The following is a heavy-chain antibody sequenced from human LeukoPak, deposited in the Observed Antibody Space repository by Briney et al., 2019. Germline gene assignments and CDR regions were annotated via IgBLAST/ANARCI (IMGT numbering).Heavy chain of an antibody. Sequence: TSQTLSLTCTVSGGSISSSTYYWGWIRQPPGKGLEWIGSMYYSGSTSYNPSLKSRVTISGDTSKNQLSLRLSSVTAADTAVYYCATDYGDYASGRNSLAFDIWGQGTMVTVSS. CDR1: GGSISSSTYY. CDR3: ATDYGDYASGRNSLAFDI. V-gene: IGHV4-39*01. D-gene: IGHD4-17*01. CDR2: MYYSGST. J-gene: IGHJ3*02.